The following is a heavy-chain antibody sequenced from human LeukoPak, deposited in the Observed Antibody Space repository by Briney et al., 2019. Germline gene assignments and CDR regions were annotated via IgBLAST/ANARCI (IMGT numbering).Heavy chain of an antibody. CDR2: IKQDGSEK. CDR3: ARGYCSSTSCIPSVFDY. D-gene: IGHD2-2*01. Sequence: GGSLRLSCAASGFTFSSYWMSWVRQAPGKGLEWVANIKQDGSEKYYVDSVKGRFTISRDNAKNSLYLQMNSLRAEDTAVYYCARGYCSSTSCIPSVFDYWGQGTLVTVSS. V-gene: IGHV3-7*01. J-gene: IGHJ4*02. CDR1: GFTFSSYW.